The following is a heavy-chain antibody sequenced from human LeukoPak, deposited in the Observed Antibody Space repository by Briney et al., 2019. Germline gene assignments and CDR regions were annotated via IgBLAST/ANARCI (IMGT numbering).Heavy chain of an antibody. J-gene: IGHJ4*02. CDR1: GFTFSSNW. D-gene: IGHD2-15*01. CDR3: ARANNSSWHN. V-gene: IGHV3-7*01. Sequence: GGSLRLSRATSGFTFSSNWMSWVRHAPGRGLEWVANIKPDGSAEYYAASVKGRFTVSRDNVKNSLYLQMTSLRVEDTAIYYCARANNSSWHNWGQGALVTVSS. CDR2: IKPDGSAE.